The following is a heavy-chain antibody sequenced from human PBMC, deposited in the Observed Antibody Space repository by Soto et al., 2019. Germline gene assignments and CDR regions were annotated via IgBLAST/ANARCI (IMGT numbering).Heavy chain of an antibody. CDR1: GGSVSSGSYY. CDR2: IYYSGST. CDR3: ARLPRDCGGTSCYFADH. J-gene: IGHJ4*02. Sequence: SETLSLTCTVSGGSVSSGSYYWSWIRQPPGKGLEWIGYIYYSGSTNYNPSLKSRVTISVDTSKNQFSLKLSSVTAADTAVYYCARLPRDCGGTSCYFADHWGPGTLVTVSS. D-gene: IGHD2-2*01. V-gene: IGHV4-61*01.